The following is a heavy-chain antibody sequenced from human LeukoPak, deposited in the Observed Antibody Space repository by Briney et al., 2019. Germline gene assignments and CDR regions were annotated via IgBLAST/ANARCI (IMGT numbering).Heavy chain of an antibody. V-gene: IGHV3-9*01. J-gene: IGHJ4*02. CDR3: AKGVGDY. CDR1: GFTFDDYA. D-gene: IGHD1-26*01. CDR2: ISWNSGSI. Sequence: GGSLRLSCAASGFTFDDYAMHWVRQAPGKGLEWVSGISWNSGSIGYVDSVKGRFTISRDNAKNSLYLQMNSLRAEDTALYYCAKGVGDYWGQGTLVTVSS.